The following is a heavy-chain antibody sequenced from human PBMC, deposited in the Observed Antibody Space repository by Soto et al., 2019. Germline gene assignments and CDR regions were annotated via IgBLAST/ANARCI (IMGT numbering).Heavy chain of an antibody. CDR3: ARELVLDY. Sequence: ASVKVSCKVSGYTLTELSMHWVRQAPGKGLEWMGGFDPEDGETIYAQKFQGRVTMTTDTSTRTADMELRSLRSEDTAVYYCARELVLDYWGQGTLVTVSS. CDR2: FDPEDGET. V-gene: IGHV1-24*01. D-gene: IGHD6-13*01. CDR1: GYTLTELS. J-gene: IGHJ4*02.